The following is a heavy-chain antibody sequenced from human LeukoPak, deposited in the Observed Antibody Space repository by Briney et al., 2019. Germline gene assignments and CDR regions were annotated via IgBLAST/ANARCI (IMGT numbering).Heavy chain of an antibody. D-gene: IGHD1-14*01. CDR2: ISSSSSYI. J-gene: IGHJ4*02. CDR1: GLNLSINY. V-gene: IGHV3-21*01. Sequence: GGSLRLSCAASGLNLSINYMNWVRQAPGKGLEWVSSISSSSSYIYYADSVKGRFTISRDNAKNTLYLQMNSLRAEDTAVYYCARDFMYNTLCTGCWGQGTLVTVSS. CDR3: ARDFMYNTLCTGC.